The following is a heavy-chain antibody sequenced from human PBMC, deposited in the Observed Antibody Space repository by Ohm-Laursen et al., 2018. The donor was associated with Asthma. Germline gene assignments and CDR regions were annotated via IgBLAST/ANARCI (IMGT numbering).Heavy chain of an antibody. CDR2: IYHSGST. J-gene: IGHJ4*02. V-gene: IGHV4-30-2*05. CDR3: VREDFDWPPGYCDY. CDR1: GGSISSGGYS. Sequence: TLSLTCAVSGGSISSGGYSWSWIRQPPGKGLEWVGYIYHSGSTYYNPSLKSRVTISIDTSKNQFSLKLSSVTAADTAVYYCVREDFDWPPGYCDYWGQGTLVTVSS. D-gene: IGHD3-9*01.